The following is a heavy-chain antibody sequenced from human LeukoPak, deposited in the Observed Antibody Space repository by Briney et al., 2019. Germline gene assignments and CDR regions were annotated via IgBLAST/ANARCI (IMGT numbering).Heavy chain of an antibody. CDR3: ARDGLRFLEWLRGSWFDP. D-gene: IGHD3-3*01. V-gene: IGHV1-18*04. Sequence: ASVKVSCKASGYTFTGYFIHWVRQAPGQGLEWMGWISAYNGNTNYAQKLQGRVTMTTDTSTSTAYMELRSLRSDDTAVCYCARDGLRFLEWLRGSWFDPWGQGTLVTVSS. CDR2: ISAYNGNT. CDR1: GYTFTGYF. J-gene: IGHJ5*02.